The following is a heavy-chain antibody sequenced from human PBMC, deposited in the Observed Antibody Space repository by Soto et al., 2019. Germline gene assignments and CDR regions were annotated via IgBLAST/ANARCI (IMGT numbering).Heavy chain of an antibody. CDR3: TTRSSGYYVYYHGMDV. J-gene: IGHJ6*02. CDR2: IKSKTDGGTT. V-gene: IGHV3-15*07. CDR1: GFTFSNAW. Sequence: GGSLRLSCAASGFTFSNAWMNWVRQAPGKGLEWVGRIKSKTDGGTTDYTAPVKGRFTISRDDSKNTLYLQMNSLKTEDTAVYYCTTRSSGYYVYYHGMDVWGQGTTVTVSS. D-gene: IGHD3-22*01.